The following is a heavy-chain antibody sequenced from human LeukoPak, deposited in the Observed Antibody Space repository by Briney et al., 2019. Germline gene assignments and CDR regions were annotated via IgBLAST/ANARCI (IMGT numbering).Heavy chain of an antibody. J-gene: IGHJ5*02. V-gene: IGHV4-38-2*01. CDR1: DYSISSAFS. CDR2: HYHSGST. D-gene: IGHD1-26*01. CDR3: AKGHGTYYRFDP. Sequence: NPSETLSLTCDVSDYSISSAFSWGWIRQPPGKGLEWIGSHYHSGSTHYNPSLKSRVTILVDTSKNQVSLKLNSVTAADTALYYCAKGHGTYYRFDPWGQGTLVTVSP.